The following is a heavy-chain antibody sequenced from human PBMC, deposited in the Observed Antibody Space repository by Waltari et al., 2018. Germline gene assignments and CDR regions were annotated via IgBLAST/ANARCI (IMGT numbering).Heavy chain of an antibody. Sequence: QVQLVESGGGVVQPGRSLRLSCAASGFTFSSYGMHWVRQAPGKGLGGGAVISYDGSNKYYADSVKGRFTISRDNSKNTLYLQMNSLRAEDTAVYYCAKQQQLVRSAFDIWGQGTMVTVPS. CDR1: GFTFSSYG. J-gene: IGHJ3*02. CDR2: ISYDGSNK. V-gene: IGHV3-30*18. CDR3: AKQQQLVRSAFDI. D-gene: IGHD6-13*01.